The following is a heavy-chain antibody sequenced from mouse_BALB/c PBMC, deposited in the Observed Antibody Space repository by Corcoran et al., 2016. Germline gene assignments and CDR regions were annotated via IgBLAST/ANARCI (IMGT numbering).Heavy chain of an antibody. V-gene: IGHV8-12*01. J-gene: IGHJ1*01. Sequence: QVTLKESGPGILQPSQTLSLTCSFSGFSLRTSGMGVSWIRQPSGKGLEWLEHIYWDDDKRYNPSLKSRLTISKDTSSNQVFLKITSVDTADTATYYCARRARPDGYYSYWYFDVWGAGTTVTVSS. CDR1: GFSLRTSGMG. CDR3: ARRARPDGYYSYWYFDV. D-gene: IGHD2-3*01. CDR2: IYWDDDK.